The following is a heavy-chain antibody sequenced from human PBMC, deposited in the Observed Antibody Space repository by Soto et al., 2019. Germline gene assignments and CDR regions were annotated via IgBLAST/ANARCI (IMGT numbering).Heavy chain of an antibody. CDR3: AKNPGYYYDSTGYHFDY. CDR2: ISYGGGTT. D-gene: IGHD3-22*01. V-gene: IGHV3-23*01. Sequence: GGSLRLSCAASESTFSNYAMSWVRQAPGKGLEWVSAISYGGGTTYYADSVKGRFTISRDNSKNTLYLQMNSLRAEDTAVYYCAKNPGYYYDSTGYHFDYWGQGTLVTVSS. J-gene: IGHJ4*02. CDR1: ESTFSNYA.